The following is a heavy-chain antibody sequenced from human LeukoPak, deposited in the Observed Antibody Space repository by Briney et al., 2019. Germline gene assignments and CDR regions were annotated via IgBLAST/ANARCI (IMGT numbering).Heavy chain of an antibody. D-gene: IGHD1-7*01. CDR2: ISSSGSTI. Sequence: KPGGSLRLSCAASGFTFSDYYMSWIRQAPGKGLEWVSYISSSGSTIYYADSVKGRFTISRDNAKNSLYLQMNSLRAEDTAVYYCATRSLATGTTFDYWGQGTLVIVSS. CDR3: ATRSLATGTTFDY. J-gene: IGHJ4*02. CDR1: GFTFSDYY. V-gene: IGHV3-11*01.